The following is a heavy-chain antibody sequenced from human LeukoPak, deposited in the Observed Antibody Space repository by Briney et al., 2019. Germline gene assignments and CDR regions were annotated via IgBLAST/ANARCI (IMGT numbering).Heavy chain of an antibody. CDR3: ARGNRPYGEHEAFDI. CDR1: DESFSGYY. V-gene: IGHV4-34*01. Sequence: SEALSLTCAVYDESFSGYYCSWIRQPPRKGLEWIGEIDHSGSTNYNPSLQSRVTISVDTSKNQFSLKVSSVSAADTAVYYCARGNRPYGEHEAFDIWGHGTTVTVSP. CDR2: IDHSGST. J-gene: IGHJ3*02. D-gene: IGHD3-10*01.